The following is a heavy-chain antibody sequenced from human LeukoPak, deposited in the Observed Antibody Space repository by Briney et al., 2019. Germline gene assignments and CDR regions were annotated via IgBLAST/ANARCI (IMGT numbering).Heavy chain of an antibody. Sequence: GRSLSLSCAASGFTFSSYAMHWVRRAPGKGLEWVAVISYDGSNKYYADCVEGRFTISRDNSKNTLYLQMNSLRAEDTAVYYCARDRVSVGTVTTPGYWGQGTLVTVSS. CDR2: ISYDGSNK. V-gene: IGHV3-30*04. D-gene: IGHD4-17*01. J-gene: IGHJ4*02. CDR3: ARDRVSVGTVTTPGY. CDR1: GFTFSSYA.